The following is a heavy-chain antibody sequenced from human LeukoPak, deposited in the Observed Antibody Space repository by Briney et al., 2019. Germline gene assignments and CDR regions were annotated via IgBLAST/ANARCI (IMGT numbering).Heavy chain of an antibody. V-gene: IGHV3-66*01. D-gene: IGHD3-22*01. CDR2: IYSGGST. Sequence: AGGSLRLSCAASGFTVSSNYMSWVRQAPGKGLEWVSVIYSGGSTYYADSVKGRFTISRDNSKNTLYLQMNSLRAEDTAVYYCARIGGYYYDSSGSYYFDYWGQGTLVTVSS. CDR3: ARIGGYYYDSSGSYYFDY. J-gene: IGHJ4*02. CDR1: GFTVSSNY.